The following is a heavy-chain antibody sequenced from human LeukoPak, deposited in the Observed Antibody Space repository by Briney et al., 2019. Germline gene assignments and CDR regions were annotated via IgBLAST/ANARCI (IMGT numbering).Heavy chain of an antibody. CDR3: ARGRVNDYDFWSGYLAPGYMDV. Sequence: ASVKVSCKASGYTVTSYDINWVRQATGQGLEWMGWMNPTSGNTGYAQKFQGRVTITRNTSISTAYMELSSLRSEDTAVYYCARGRVNDYDFWSGYLAPGYMDVWGKGTTVTVSS. V-gene: IGHV1-8*03. CDR2: MNPTSGNT. D-gene: IGHD3-3*01. J-gene: IGHJ6*03. CDR1: GYTVTSYD.